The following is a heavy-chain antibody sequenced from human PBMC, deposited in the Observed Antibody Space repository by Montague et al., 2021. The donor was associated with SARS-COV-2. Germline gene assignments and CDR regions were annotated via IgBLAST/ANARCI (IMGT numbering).Heavy chain of an antibody. CDR2: IFYSGST. D-gene: IGHD3-10*01. CDR3: ASMVRAQVYYFDY. CDR1: GGSISSSSYY. Sequence: SETLSLTCTVSGGSISSSSYYWGWIRQPPGKGLEWIGSIFYSGSTEYXPSLESRVTISVDTSKNQFSLKLRSVTAAGTAVYYCASMVRAQVYYFDYWGQGTLVTVSS. J-gene: IGHJ4*02. V-gene: IGHV4-39*01.